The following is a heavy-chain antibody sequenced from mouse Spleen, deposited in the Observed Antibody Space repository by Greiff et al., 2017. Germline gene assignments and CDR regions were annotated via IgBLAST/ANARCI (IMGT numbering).Heavy chain of an antibody. CDR1: GYTFTSYW. CDR2: IDPSDSET. CDR3: ARGVANWDGAY. V-gene: IGHV1-52*01. Sequence: QVQLKQPGAELVRPGSSVKLSCKASGYTFTSYWMHWVKQRPIQGLEWIGNIDPSDSETHYNQKFKDKATLTVDKSSSTAYMQLSSLTSEDSAVYYCARGVANWDGAYWGQGTLVTVSA. D-gene: IGHD4-1*02. J-gene: IGHJ3*01.